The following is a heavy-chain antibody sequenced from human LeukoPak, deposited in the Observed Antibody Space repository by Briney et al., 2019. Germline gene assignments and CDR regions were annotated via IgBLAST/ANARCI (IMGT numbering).Heavy chain of an antibody. CDR2: VDYSGTI. CDR3: ARGRLSRIPYFDS. Sequence: PSETLSLTCSVFGGSISSGSHFWSWIRQLPGKGLEWLGYVDYSGTIYYNSSLEGRLTLSVDTFNNQFSLDLRSMTPADTAVYYCARGRLSRIPYFDSWGQGALVAVSS. V-gene: IGHV4-31*03. CDR1: GGSISSGSHF. J-gene: IGHJ4*02. D-gene: IGHD5/OR15-5a*01.